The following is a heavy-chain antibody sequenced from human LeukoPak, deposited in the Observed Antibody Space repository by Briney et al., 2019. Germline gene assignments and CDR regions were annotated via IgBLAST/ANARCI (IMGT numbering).Heavy chain of an antibody. D-gene: IGHD2-2*01. J-gene: IGHJ3*02. CDR3: ASPWSVVPAATGYAFDI. CDR1: GGSISSGDYY. CDR2: IYYSGST. V-gene: IGHV4-30-4*08. Sequence: SQTLSLTCTVSGGSISSGDYYWSWIRQPPGKGLEWIGYIYYSGSTYYNPSLKSRVTISVDTSKNQFSLKLSSVTAADTAVYYCASPWSVVPAATGYAFDIWGQGTMVTVSS.